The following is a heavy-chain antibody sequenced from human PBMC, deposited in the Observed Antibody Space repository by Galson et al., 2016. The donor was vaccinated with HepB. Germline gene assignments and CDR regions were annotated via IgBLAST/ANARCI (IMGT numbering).Heavy chain of an antibody. V-gene: IGHV3-23*01. D-gene: IGHD4-17*01. CDR1: GFTFSSHA. Sequence: SLRLSCAASGFTFSSHAMSWVRQAPGKGLEWVSVISGSATSTYYADSVKGRFTILRDDSKNTLFLHMNSLRAEDTAVYYCASTTTVTTYAGYYYAMDVWGQGTTVTVSS. CDR2: ISGSATST. CDR3: ASTTTVTTYAGYYYAMDV. J-gene: IGHJ6*02.